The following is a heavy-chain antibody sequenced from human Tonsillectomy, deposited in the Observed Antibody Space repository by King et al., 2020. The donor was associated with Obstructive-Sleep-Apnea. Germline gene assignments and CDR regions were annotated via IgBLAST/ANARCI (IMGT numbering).Heavy chain of an antibody. Sequence: QLVQSGSEVKKPGSSVKVSCKASGGTFSSYGINWVRQAPGRGLEWMGGIIPIFGTANYAQPFQGRVTITADESTNTAYMELNSLTSEDTAVYYCTRDKGITARQAFDIWGQGTMVTVSS. CDR3: TRDKGITARQAFDI. D-gene: IGHD6-6*01. V-gene: IGHV1-69*12. J-gene: IGHJ3*02. CDR2: IIPIFGTA. CDR1: GGTFSSYG.